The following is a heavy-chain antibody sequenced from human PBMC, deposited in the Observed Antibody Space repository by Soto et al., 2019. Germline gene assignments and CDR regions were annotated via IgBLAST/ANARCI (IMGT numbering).Heavy chain of an antibody. CDR2: IYSSGST. CDR1: GGSISSADYY. V-gene: IGHV4-30-4*01. CDR3: ASYYCSSARCPGVDV. D-gene: IGHD2-2*01. J-gene: IGHJ6*02. Sequence: HVQLQESGPGLVKPSPTLSLICTVSGGSISSADYYWTWIRQPPGKGLEWIGYIYSSGSTYYNPSLRSRVNRAADTSKNQFSLKLSSVTAADTATYYCASYYCSSARCPGVDVWGQGTPVTVSS.